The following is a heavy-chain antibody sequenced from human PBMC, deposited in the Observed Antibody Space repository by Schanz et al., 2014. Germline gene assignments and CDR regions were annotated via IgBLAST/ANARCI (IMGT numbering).Heavy chain of an antibody. CDR3: TTDRGITVRPLFDY. CDR2: LKSKTDGGTT. CDR1: GLTFSSAW. V-gene: IGHV3-15*01. Sequence: EVQLVASGGGLVKPGGSLRLSCAVSGLTFSSAWMGWVLQAPGKGLEWVGRLKSKTDGGTTDYAAPVKGRFTISRDDSKNTLYLQMNFLKTEDTAVYFCTTDRGITVRPLFDYWGHGTLVTVAS. D-gene: IGHD6-6*01. J-gene: IGHJ4*01.